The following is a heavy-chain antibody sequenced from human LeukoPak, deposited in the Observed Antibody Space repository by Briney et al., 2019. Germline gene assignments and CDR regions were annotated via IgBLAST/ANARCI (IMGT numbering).Heavy chain of an antibody. CDR2: IIPIFCTA. D-gene: IGHD2-8*01. Sequence: GASVKVSCKASGGTFSSYAISWVRQAPGQGLEWMGGIIPIFCTANYAQKFQGRVTITADESTSTAYMELSSLRSEDTAVYYCAHQIYCTNGVCRDYWGQGTLVTVSS. CDR1: GGTFSSYA. V-gene: IGHV1-69*01. J-gene: IGHJ4*02. CDR3: AHQIYCTNGVCRDY.